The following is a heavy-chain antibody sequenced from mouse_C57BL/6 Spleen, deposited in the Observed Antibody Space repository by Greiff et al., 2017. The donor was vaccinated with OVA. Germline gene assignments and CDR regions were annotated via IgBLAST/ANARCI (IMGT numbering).Heavy chain of an antibody. V-gene: IGHV1-52*01. Sequence: VQLQQPGAELVRPGSSVKLSCKASGYTFTSYWMHWVKQRPIQGLEWIGNIDPSDSETHYNQKFKDKATLTVDKSSSTAYMQLSSLTSEDSAVYYCARCDGYYGYYFDYWGKGTTLTVSS. D-gene: IGHD2-3*01. CDR2: IDPSDSET. J-gene: IGHJ2*01. CDR1: GYTFTSYW. CDR3: ARCDGYYGYYFDY.